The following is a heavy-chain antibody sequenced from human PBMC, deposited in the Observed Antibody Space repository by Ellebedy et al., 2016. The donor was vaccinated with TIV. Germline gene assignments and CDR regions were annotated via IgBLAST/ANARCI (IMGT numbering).Heavy chain of an antibody. CDR2: MNPNNGDT. J-gene: IGHJ4*02. CDR1: GYTFTAYD. CDR3: TRDHSGSGSARGY. D-gene: IGHD3-10*01. Sequence: ASVKVSXXASGYTFTAYDINWVRQAPGQGLEWMGWMNPNNGDTGYIQKLQGRVTMTRDTSISTAYMELSSLKSEDTAVYYCTRDHSGSGSARGYWGQGTLVTVSS. V-gene: IGHV1-8*02.